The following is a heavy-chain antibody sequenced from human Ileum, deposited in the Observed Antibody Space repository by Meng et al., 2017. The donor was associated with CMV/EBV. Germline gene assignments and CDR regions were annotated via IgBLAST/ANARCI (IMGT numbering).Heavy chain of an antibody. CDR3: ARDGLNERYFDY. V-gene: IGHV7-4-1*02. CDR1: GYSFTSNN. Sequence: SCKASGYSFTSNNLIWVRQAPGQGPEWMGWINTNTGNPTYARDFTGRFVFSLDTSVTTAYLQISSLKAGDTAVYYCARDGLNERYFDYWGQGTLVTVSS. J-gene: IGHJ4*02. CDR2: INTNTGNP.